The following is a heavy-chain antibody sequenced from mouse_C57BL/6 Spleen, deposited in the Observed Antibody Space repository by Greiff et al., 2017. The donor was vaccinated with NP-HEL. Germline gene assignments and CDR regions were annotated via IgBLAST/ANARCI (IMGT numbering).Heavy chain of an antibody. D-gene: IGHD2-3*01. CDR3: ANDDYDY. Sequence: VQLQQSGAELVKPGASVKLSCKASGYTFTSYWMQWVKQRPGQGLEWIGEIDPSDSYTNYNQKFKGKATLTVDTSSSTAYMQLSSLTSEDSAVYYCANDDYDYWGQGTTLTVSS. V-gene: IGHV1-50*01. J-gene: IGHJ2*01. CDR1: GYTFTSYW. CDR2: IDPSDSYT.